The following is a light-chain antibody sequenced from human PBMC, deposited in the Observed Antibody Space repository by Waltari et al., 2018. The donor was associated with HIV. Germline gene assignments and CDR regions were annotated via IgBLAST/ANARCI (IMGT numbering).Light chain of an antibody. CDR1: SGSIASNY. Sequence: NFMLTQPHSVSESPGKTVTISCTRSSGSIASNYVQWSQQRPGSAPTTVIYEDNQRPSGVPDRFSGSIDSSSNSASLTISGLKTEDEADYYCQSYDSSNSYVVFGGGTKLTVL. CDR3: QSYDSSNSYVV. V-gene: IGLV6-57*04. CDR2: EDN. J-gene: IGLJ2*01.